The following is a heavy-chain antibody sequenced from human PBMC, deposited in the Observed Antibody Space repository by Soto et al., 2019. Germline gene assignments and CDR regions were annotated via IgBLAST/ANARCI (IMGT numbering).Heavy chain of an antibody. D-gene: IGHD3-10*01. CDR1: GDSVSINSAA. J-gene: IGHJ6*02. CDR2: TYYRSKWYT. CDR3: GAEARGSEISYNAPRDYDYSGMDV. Sequence: SQTLSLTCAISGDSVSINSAAWNWIRQSPSRGLAWLGRTYYRSKWYTDYAVSVKSRITINPVTSKNQFSLQLNSVTPEDTAVYYGGAEARGSEISYNAPRDYDYSGMDVWGQGTTVTAP. V-gene: IGHV6-1*01.